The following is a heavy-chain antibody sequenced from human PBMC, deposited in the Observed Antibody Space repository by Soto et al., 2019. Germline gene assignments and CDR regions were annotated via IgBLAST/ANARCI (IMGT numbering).Heavy chain of an antibody. CDR3: AKVNFFDTPGTFDV. Sequence: GGSLRLSCAASGFTSSSYAMTWVRLAPGRGLEWVATIAGSGGMTYYTNSVRGRFTISRDNSKNTVSLQMSSLRAEDTAMYFCAKVNFFDTPGTFDVWGQGTPVTV. J-gene: IGHJ3*01. CDR1: GFTSSSYA. D-gene: IGHD2-15*01. V-gene: IGHV3-23*01. CDR2: IAGSGGMT.